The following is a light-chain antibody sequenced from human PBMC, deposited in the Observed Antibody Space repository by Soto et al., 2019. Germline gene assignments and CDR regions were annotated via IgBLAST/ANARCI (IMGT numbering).Light chain of an antibody. Sequence: VLTQSPATLPLSPGDRASLSCRASQNLSRYFLAWYQHKPGQAPRLLISGASRRATGIPDRFSGSGFGTHFTLTISSLEPEDFAMYYCQQSASSVTFGQGTRLEIK. J-gene: IGKJ5*01. CDR1: QNLSRYF. CDR2: GAS. CDR3: QQSASSVT. V-gene: IGKV3-20*01.